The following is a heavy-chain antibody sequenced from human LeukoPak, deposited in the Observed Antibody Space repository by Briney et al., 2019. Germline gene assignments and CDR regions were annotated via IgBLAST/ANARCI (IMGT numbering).Heavy chain of an antibody. J-gene: IGHJ4*02. D-gene: IGHD2-2*01. Sequence: PSETLSLTCAVYGGSFSGYYWSWIRQPPGKGLEWIGEINHSGSTNYNPSLKSRVTISVDTSKNQFSLKLSSVTAADTAVYYCARGRPPDIVVVPAAIALYYFDYWGQGTLVTVSS. CDR2: INHSGST. CDR3: ARGRPPDIVVVPAAIALYYFDY. CDR1: GGSFSGYY. V-gene: IGHV4-34*01.